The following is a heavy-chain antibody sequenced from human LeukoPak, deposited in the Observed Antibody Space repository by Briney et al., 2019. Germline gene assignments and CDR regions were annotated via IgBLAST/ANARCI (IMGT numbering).Heavy chain of an antibody. D-gene: IGHD6-13*01. CDR3: AGGDPGISWRYFDY. CDR1: GYTFISYG. Sequence: ASVKVSCKASGYTFISYGISWVRQAPGQGLEWMGWISAYNGNTNYAQKLQGRVTMTTDTSTSTAYMELRSLRSDDTAVYYCAGGDPGISWRYFDYWGQGTLVTVSS. J-gene: IGHJ4*02. V-gene: IGHV1-18*01. CDR2: ISAYNGNT.